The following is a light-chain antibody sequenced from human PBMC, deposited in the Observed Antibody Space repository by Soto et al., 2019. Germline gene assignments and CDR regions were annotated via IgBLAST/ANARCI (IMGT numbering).Light chain of an antibody. J-gene: IGKJ3*01. V-gene: IGKV1-5*03. CDR1: QSITNW. CDR2: KAS. CDR3: QQYHSYPFT. Sequence: DIQMTQSPSILSASVGDRLSITCRASQSITNWLAWYQQKPGKAPKLLIYKASSLQSEVPSRFSGSASGPEFTLTISSLQPDDFATYYCQQYHSYPFTFGPGTKVDIK.